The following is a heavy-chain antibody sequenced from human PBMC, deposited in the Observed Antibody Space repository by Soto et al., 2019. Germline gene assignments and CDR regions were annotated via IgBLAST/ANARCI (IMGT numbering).Heavy chain of an antibody. J-gene: IGHJ5*02. D-gene: IGHD3-3*01. Sequence: GGSLRLSCAASGFTFSDYYMSWIRQAPGKGLEWVSYISSSGSTIYYASTGSGRFTISRDNAKNSLYLQMNSLRAEDTAVYYCARDLPTIFGVANNWFDPWGQGTLVTVSS. CDR2: ISSSGSTI. CDR1: GFTFSDYY. CDR3: ARDLPTIFGVANNWFDP. V-gene: IGHV3-11*01.